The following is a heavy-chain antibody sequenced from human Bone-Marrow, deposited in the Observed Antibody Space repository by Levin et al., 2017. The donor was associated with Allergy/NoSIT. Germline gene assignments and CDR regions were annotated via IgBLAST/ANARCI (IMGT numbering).Heavy chain of an antibody. D-gene: IGHD6-13*01. V-gene: IGHV2-5*02. CDR1: GFSLSTSGVG. CDR2: IYWDDDN. Sequence: KVSGPTLVKPTQTLTLTCTFSGFSLSTSGVGVGWIRQPPGKALEWLAFIYWDDDNRYSPSLKRRLTSTKDTSKNQVVLTLTNIDPVDTATYYCAQRRPFSSTWDGGWLDPWGQGTLVTVSS. CDR3: AQRRPFSSTWDGGWLDP. J-gene: IGHJ5*02.